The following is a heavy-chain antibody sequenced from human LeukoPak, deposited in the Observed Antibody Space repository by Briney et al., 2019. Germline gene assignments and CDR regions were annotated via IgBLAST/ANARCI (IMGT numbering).Heavy chain of an antibody. CDR2: LRGSGHST. V-gene: IGHV3-23*01. CDR1: GFTFSSYA. D-gene: IGHD3-22*01. CDR3: ARGKYYYDSSGYYYGDLLYYFDY. Sequence: GGSLRLSCAASGFTFSSYAMSWVRQAPGKGLEWVSALRGSGHSTYYADSVKGRFTISRDNSKNTLYVQMNSLRAEDTAVYYCARGKYYYDSSGYYYGDLLYYFDYWGQGTLVTVSS. J-gene: IGHJ4*02.